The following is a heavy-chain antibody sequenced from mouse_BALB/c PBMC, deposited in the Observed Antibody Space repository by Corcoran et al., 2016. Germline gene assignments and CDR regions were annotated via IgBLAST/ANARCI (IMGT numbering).Heavy chain of an antibody. Sequence: EVQLKQSGPELVKPGASVKMSCKASGYTFTSYVMHWVKQKPGQGLEWIGYIYPYNDDTKYNAEFKGKATLTADKSSSTAYMELNSLTSEDSAVYYCAREVPGGYPFEYWGQGTTLTVSS. D-gene: IGHD2-2*01. CDR1: GYTFTSYV. V-gene: IGHV1S136*01. J-gene: IGHJ2*01. CDR3: AREVPGGYPFEY. CDR2: IYPYNDDT.